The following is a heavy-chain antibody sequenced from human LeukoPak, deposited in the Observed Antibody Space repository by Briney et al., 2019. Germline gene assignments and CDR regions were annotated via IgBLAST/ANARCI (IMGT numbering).Heavy chain of an antibody. CDR1: GYTFFTAYH. CDR3: ARLAAPGTSSDY. J-gene: IGHJ4*02. V-gene: IGHV1-46*01. CDR2: INPRGGAT. D-gene: IGHD6-13*01. Sequence: ASVKVFCKASGYTFFTAYHMHWVRQAPGQGLEWMGVINPRGGATTYAQKFQGRVTMTTDTSTSTVYMQLSSLRSEDTAVYYCARLAAPGTSSDYWGQGTLVTVSS.